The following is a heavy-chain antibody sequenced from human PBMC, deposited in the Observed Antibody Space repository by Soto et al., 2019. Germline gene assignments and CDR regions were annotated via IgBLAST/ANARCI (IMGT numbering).Heavy chain of an antibody. D-gene: IGHD2-15*01. CDR2: ISAYNGNT. Sequence: ASVKVSCKASGYTFTSYCISWVRQAPGQGLECMGWISAYNGNTNYAQKLQGRVTMTTDTSTSTAYMELRSLRSDDTAVYYCASSPLGYCSGGSCYFVQHWFDPWGQGTLVTVSS. J-gene: IGHJ5*02. CDR3: ASSPLGYCSGGSCYFVQHWFDP. V-gene: IGHV1-18*01. CDR1: GYTFTSYC.